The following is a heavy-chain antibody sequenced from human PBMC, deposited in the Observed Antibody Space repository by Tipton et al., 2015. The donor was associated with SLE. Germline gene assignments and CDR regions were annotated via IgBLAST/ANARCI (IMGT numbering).Heavy chain of an antibody. V-gene: IGHV4-59*08. J-gene: IGHJ5*02. Sequence: LRLSCTVSGASISTYYWSWVRQPPGKGLEWIGYVYENDFTNYNPSLKSRVTISLDPSKSQFSLKVNSVTAADTAVYYCARGFSAADFWSGYFVNWFDPWGQGTLVTVSS. CDR2: VYENDFT. D-gene: IGHD3-3*01. CDR1: GASISTYY. CDR3: ARGFSAADFWSGYFVNWFDP.